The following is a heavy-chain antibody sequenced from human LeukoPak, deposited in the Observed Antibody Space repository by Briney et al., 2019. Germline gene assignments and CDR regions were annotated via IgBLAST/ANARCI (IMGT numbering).Heavy chain of an antibody. CDR2: ISAYNGDT. J-gene: IGHJ3*02. D-gene: IGHD3-10*01. CDR3: ASGLHYGSGTYYDAFDI. CDR1: GCTFTIYG. Sequence: ASVKVSCKASGCTFTIYGISWVRQAPGQGLEWMGWISAYNGDTNDAQKLQGRVTMTTDTSTSTAYTELRSLRSDDTAVYYCASGLHYGSGTYYDAFDIWGQGTMVTVSS. V-gene: IGHV1-18*01.